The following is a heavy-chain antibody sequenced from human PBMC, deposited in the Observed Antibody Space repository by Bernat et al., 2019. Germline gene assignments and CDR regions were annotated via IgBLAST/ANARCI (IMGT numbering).Heavy chain of an antibody. V-gene: IGHV1-69*01. J-gene: IGHJ4*02. D-gene: IGHD6-13*01. Sequence: QVQLVQSGAEVKKPGSAVKVSGKASGGTCSSEASSWVRQAPGQGLEGRGGIIPILGTANYAQKFQGRVTITADESTSTAYMELSSLRSEDTAVYYCAREDSSSWANGAMGYWGQGTLVTVSS. CDR1: GGTCSSEA. CDR2: IIPILGTA. CDR3: AREDSSSWANGAMGY.